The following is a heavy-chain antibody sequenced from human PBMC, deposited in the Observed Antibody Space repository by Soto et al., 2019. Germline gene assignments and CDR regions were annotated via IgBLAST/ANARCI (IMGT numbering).Heavy chain of an antibody. CDR2: IMPIFRAP. CDR1: GGAFSDYA. V-gene: IGHV1-69*12. D-gene: IGHD2-15*01. Sequence: QVQLVQSGAEVKKPGSSVKVSCKASGGAFSDYAFSWVRQAPGQGLEWLGGIMPIFRAPDYAQKFQGRVTITGDEFTRTAYMEMNSLGSEDRAVYYCASWLKGPDIGNYYYGMDVWGQGTTVTVS. CDR3: ASWLKGPDIGNYYYGMDV. J-gene: IGHJ6*02.